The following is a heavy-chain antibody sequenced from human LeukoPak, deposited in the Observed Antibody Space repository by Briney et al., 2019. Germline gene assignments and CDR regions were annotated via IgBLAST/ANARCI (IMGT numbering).Heavy chain of an antibody. CDR3: ARGRGSPTPIGGYYFDY. D-gene: IGHD1-26*01. CDR2: IIPILGIA. V-gene: IGHV1-69*04. Sequence: ASVKVSCKASGGTFSSYAISWVRQAPGQGLEWMGRIIPILGIANYAQKFQGRVTITADKSTSTAYMELSSLRSEDTAVYYCARGRGSPTPIGGYYFDYWGQGTLVTVSS. J-gene: IGHJ4*02. CDR1: GGTFSSYA.